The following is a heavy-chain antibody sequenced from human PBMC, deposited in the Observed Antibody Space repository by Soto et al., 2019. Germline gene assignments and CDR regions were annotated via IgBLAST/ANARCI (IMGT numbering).Heavy chain of an antibody. CDR3: ARGPSWGRLVSFY. CDR1: GFTFSSYS. J-gene: IGHJ4*02. Sequence: EVQLVESGGGLVKPGGSLRLSCAASGFTFSSYSMNWVRQAPGKGLEWVSSISSSSSYIYYADSVKGRFTISSDNAKNSLYLPMNSLRAEDTAVYYCARGPSWGRLVSFYWGQGTLVTVSS. CDR2: ISSSSSYI. V-gene: IGHV3-21*01. D-gene: IGHD3-16*01.